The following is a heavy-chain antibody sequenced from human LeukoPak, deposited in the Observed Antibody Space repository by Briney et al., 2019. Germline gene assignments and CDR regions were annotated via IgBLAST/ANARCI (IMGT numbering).Heavy chain of an antibody. CDR2: ISSSSSYI. CDR3: ARDRTGYGDPYYFDY. V-gene: IGHV3-21*01. Sequence: PGGSLRLSCAASGFTFSSYAMSWVRQAPGKGLEWVSSISSSSSYIYYADSVKGRFTISRDNAKNSLYLQMDSLRAEDTAVYYCARDRTGYGDPYYFDYWGQGTLVTVSS. CDR1: GFTFSSYA. J-gene: IGHJ4*02. D-gene: IGHD4-17*01.